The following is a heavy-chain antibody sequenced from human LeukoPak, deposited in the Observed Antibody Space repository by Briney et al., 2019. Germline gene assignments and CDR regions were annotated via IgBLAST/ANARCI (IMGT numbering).Heavy chain of an antibody. CDR2: ISGTNAYI. CDR3: ARDRFGDRRTSYFDS. D-gene: IGHD4-17*01. V-gene: IGHV3-21*01. CDR1: TFTFSGYV. Sequence: GGSLRLSCAASTFTFSGYVMSWIRQAPGKGLEWVSSISGTNAYIYYADSVRGRFTISRDNAKNSVYLQMNSLRVEDTGIYYCARDRFGDRRTSYFDSWGQGNLVTVSP. J-gene: IGHJ4*02.